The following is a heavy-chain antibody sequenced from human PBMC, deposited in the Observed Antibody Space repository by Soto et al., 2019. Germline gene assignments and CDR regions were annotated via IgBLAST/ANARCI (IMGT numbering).Heavy chain of an antibody. D-gene: IGHD6-13*01. J-gene: IGHJ4*02. Sequence: GASVKVSCKVSGYTLTELSMHWVRQAPGQGLEWLGGIVPIYRTADYAQKFQGRVTITADESTRTVYMELSSLKSQDTALYYCARDSGAKLSSSWGQGTLVTVSS. CDR2: IVPIYRTA. CDR1: GYTLTELS. V-gene: IGHV1-69*13. CDR3: ARDSGAKLSSS.